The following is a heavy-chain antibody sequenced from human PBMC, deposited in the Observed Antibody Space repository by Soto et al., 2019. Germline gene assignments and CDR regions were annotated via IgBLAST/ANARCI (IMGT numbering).Heavy chain of an antibody. CDR2: FYHSGTT. CDR1: GDSISLYY. V-gene: IGHV4-59*13. J-gene: IGHJ4*02. CDR3: ARAGGVRQEGRGYSGYGFDY. D-gene: IGHD5-12*01. Sequence: QVQLQESGPGLVKPSETLSLTCTVSGDSISLYYWSWIRQPPGKELEWIGHFYHSGTTSYNPSLKSRVTMSVDTSKTQFSLKLSSVIAADTAVYFCARAGGVRQEGRGYSGYGFDYWGQGTLVTVSS.